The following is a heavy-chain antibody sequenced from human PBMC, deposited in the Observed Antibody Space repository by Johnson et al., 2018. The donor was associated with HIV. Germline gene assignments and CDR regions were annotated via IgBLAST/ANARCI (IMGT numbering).Heavy chain of an antibody. V-gene: IGHV3-74*02. Sequence: EVQLVESGGGVVRPGGSLRLSCAASGFTFDDFGMNWVRQAPGKGLVWVSRINSDGSSTNYADSVKGRFTISRDNAKNTLYLQMNSLRAEDTAVYYCARGVAMIVFWGQGTMVTVSS. J-gene: IGHJ3*01. D-gene: IGHD3-22*01. CDR3: ARGVAMIVF. CDR1: GFTFDDFG. CDR2: INSDGSST.